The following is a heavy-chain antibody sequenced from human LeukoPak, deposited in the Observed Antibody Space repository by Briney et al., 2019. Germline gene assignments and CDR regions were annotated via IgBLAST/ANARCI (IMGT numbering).Heavy chain of an antibody. D-gene: IGHD5-18*01. CDR1: GGSISRRSTY. CDR3: VSARGFSYGYFHH. Sequence: SETPSLTCTVSGGSISRRSTYWGWIRHPPGKGLEWIGCIYYSKNTYYNPSLKSRVTLSADTSKNQFSLTLASVSPTDTAVCYCVSARGFSYGYFHHWGQGTLVTVSS. CDR2: IYYSKNT. V-gene: IGHV4-39*01. J-gene: IGHJ4*02.